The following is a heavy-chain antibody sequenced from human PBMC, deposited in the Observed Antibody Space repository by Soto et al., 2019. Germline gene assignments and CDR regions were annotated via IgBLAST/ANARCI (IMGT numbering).Heavy chain of an antibody. CDR1: GGTFSSYA. CDR2: IIPIFGTA. J-gene: IGHJ6*02. CDR3: ASQSIAAAGTSPYYYGMDV. D-gene: IGHD6-13*01. V-gene: IGHV1-69*06. Sequence: QVQLVQSGAAVKKPGSSVKVSCKASGGTFSSYAISWVRQAPGQGLEWMGGIIPIFGTANYAQKFQGRVTITADKSTSTAYMELSSLRSEDTAVYYCASQSIAAAGTSPYYYGMDVWGQGTTVTVSS.